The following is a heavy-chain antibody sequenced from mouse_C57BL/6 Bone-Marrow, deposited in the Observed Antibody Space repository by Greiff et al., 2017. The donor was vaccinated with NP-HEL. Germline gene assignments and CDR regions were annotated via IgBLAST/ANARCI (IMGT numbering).Heavy chain of an antibody. Sequence: QVQLQQSGAELVRPGSSVKLSCKASGYTFTSYWMDWVKQRPGQGLEWIGNIYPSDSETHYNQKFKDKATLTVDKSSSTAYMQLSSLTSEDSAVYYCALYGNYPFAYWGQGTLVTVSA. CDR1: GYTFTSYW. J-gene: IGHJ3*01. CDR3: ALYGNYPFAY. V-gene: IGHV1-61*01. CDR2: IYPSDSET. D-gene: IGHD2-1*01.